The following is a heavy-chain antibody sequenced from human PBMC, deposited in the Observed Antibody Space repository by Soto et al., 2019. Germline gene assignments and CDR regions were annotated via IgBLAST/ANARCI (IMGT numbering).Heavy chain of an antibody. Sequence: QVQLVQSGAEVKRPGASVKVSCKASGYTFAGFAIHLVRQAPGQRRKWMGWINAGNGNTKYSQNFQGRVTITRDTSASTAYMEVRSLRSEDTAVYYCARDPDDGSGPFDYWGQGTLVTVSS. CDR2: INAGNGNT. CDR3: ARDPDDGSGPFDY. D-gene: IGHD3-10*01. V-gene: IGHV1-3*01. J-gene: IGHJ4*02. CDR1: GYTFAGFA.